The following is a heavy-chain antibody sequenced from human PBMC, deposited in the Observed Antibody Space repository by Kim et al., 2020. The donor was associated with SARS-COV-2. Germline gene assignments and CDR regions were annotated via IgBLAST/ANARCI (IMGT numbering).Heavy chain of an antibody. CDR1: GGSINSFY. CDR2: IYYSGST. J-gene: IGHJ4*02. CDR3: ARVLYGSGRQCFDY. V-gene: IGHV4-59*01. D-gene: IGHD3-10*01. Sequence: SETLSLTCTVSGGSINSFYWSWIRQPPGKGLEWIGHIYYSGSTNYNPSLKSRVTISVDTSKNQISLKLSSVTAADTAVYYCARVLYGSGRQCFDYRGQGTLVTVSS.